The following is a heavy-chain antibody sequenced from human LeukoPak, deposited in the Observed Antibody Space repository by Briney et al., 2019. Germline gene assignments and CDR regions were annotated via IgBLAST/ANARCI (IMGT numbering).Heavy chain of an antibody. CDR1: GGTFSSYA. CDR3: AREGGYCSGGSCYSVRSFDY. D-gene: IGHD2-15*01. V-gene: IGHV1-69*04. J-gene: IGHJ4*02. Sequence: ASVKVSCKASGGTFSSYAISWVRQAPGQGLEWMGMIIPILGIANYAQKFQGRVTITADKSTSTAYMELSSLRSEDTAVYYCAREGGYCSGGSCYSVRSFDYWGQGTLVTVSS. CDR2: IIPILGIA.